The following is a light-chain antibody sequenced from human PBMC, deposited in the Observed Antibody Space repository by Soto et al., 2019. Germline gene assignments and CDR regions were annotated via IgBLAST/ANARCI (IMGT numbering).Light chain of an antibody. CDR3: QQYGSSPPWT. CDR2: GAS. V-gene: IGKV3-20*01. Sequence: EIVLTQSPGTLSLSPGERVTLSCRASQSVSSSYLAWYQHKPGQAPRLLIYGASSRATGIPDRFSGSESGTDFTLTISRLKPEDFAMYYCQQYGSSPPWTFGQGTKVEIK. CDR1: QSVSSSY. J-gene: IGKJ1*01.